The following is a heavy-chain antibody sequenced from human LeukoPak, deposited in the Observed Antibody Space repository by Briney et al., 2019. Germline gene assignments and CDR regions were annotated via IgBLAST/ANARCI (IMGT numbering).Heavy chain of an antibody. J-gene: IGHJ4*02. Sequence: ASVKVSCKASGGTFSSYAISWVRQAPGQGLELMGGIIPIFGTANYAQKFQGRVTITADKSTSTAYMELSSLRSENTAVYYCARADSSGYYYYAPPDYWGQGTLVTDSS. CDR1: GGTFSSYA. V-gene: IGHV1-69*06. CDR2: IIPIFGTA. D-gene: IGHD3-22*01. CDR3: ARADSSGYYYYAPPDY.